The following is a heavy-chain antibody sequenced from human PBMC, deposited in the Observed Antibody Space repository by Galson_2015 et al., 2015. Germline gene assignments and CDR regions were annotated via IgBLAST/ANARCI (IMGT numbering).Heavy chain of an antibody. CDR3: AKSSGHYYDSGAFDI. D-gene: IGHD3-22*01. CDR1: GFTFSSYS. CDR2: ISSSSSTI. V-gene: IGHV3-48*02. Sequence: SLRLSCAASGFTFSSYSMHWVRQAPGKGLEWVSYISSSSSTIYYADSVKGRFTISRDNAKNSLYLQMNSLRDEDTAVYYCAKSSGHYYDSGAFDIWGQGTMVTVSS. J-gene: IGHJ3*02.